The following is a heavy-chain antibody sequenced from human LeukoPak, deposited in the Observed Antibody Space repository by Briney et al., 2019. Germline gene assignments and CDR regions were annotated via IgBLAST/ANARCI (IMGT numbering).Heavy chain of an antibody. CDR1: GFTVSSHY. V-gene: IGHV3-53*01. D-gene: IGHD2-15*01. J-gene: IGHJ4*02. Sequence: GGSLRLSCAASGFTVSSHYMSWVRQAPGKGPEWVSVIYSGGGTTYYADSVKGRFTISRDNSRNTLYLQMNSLRAEDTAVYYCARDSGDIPFDYWGQGTLVTVSS. CDR2: IYSGGGTT. CDR3: ARDSGDIPFDY.